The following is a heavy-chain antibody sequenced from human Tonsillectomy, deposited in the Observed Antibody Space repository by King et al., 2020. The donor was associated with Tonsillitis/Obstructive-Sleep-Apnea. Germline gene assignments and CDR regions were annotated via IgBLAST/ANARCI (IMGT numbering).Heavy chain of an antibody. J-gene: IGHJ5*02. CDR1: GFSLSTSAVG. Sequence: TLKESGPTLVKPTQTLTLTCSFSGFSLSTSAVGVGWIRQPPGKTLEWLALFYWDDDKRYSPSLKSRLTITKLTSKNQVVLTMTNMDPVDTATYYCAHRGSGWYWFDPWGQGTLVTVSS. CDR2: FYWDDDK. CDR3: AHRGSGWYWFDP. D-gene: IGHD6-13*01. V-gene: IGHV2-5*02.